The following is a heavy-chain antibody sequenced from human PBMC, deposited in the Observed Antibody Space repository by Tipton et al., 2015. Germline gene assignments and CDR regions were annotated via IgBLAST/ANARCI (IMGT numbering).Heavy chain of an antibody. D-gene: IGHD6-13*01. Sequence: SLRLSCAASGFTFSSYWMSWVRQAPGKGLEWVANINQDGSEIYYVDSVKGRFTISRDNAKNSLYLQMNSLRAEDTAVYYGARDGQQPPGVDYWGQGTLVTVSS. V-gene: IGHV3-7*01. CDR1: GFTFSSYW. CDR3: ARDGQQPPGVDY. CDR2: INQDGSEI. J-gene: IGHJ4*02.